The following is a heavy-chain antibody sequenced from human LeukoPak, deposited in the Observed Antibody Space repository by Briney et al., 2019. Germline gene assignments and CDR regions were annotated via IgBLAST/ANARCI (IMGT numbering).Heavy chain of an antibody. CDR3: ARESSSWYASGMDV. CDR1: GFTFSSYS. J-gene: IGHJ6*02. CDR2: ISSSSSYI. Sequence: GGSLRLSRAASGFTFSSYSMNWVRQAPGKGLEWVSSISSSSSYIYYADSVKGRFTISRDNAKNSLYLQMNSLRAEDTAVYYCARESSSWYASGMDVWGQGTTVTVSS. V-gene: IGHV3-21*01. D-gene: IGHD6-13*01.